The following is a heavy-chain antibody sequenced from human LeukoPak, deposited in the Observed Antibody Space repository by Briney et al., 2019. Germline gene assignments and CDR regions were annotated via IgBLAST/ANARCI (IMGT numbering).Heavy chain of an antibody. Sequence: SSETLSLTCAVYGGSFSGYYWSWIRQPPGKGLEWIGEINHSGSTNYNPSLKSRVTISVDTSKNQFSLKLSSVTAADTAVYYCARRTYYYDSSGYYYGRKGWAYFDYWGRGTLVTVSS. CDR3: ARRTYYYDSSGYYYGRKGWAYFDY. J-gene: IGHJ4*02. CDR1: GGSFSGYY. D-gene: IGHD3-22*01. V-gene: IGHV4-34*01. CDR2: INHSGST.